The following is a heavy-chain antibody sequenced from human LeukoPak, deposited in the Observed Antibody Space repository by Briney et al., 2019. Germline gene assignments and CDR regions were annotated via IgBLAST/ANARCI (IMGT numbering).Heavy chain of an antibody. D-gene: IGHD2-2*01. V-gene: IGHV1-3*01. J-gene: IGHJ5*02. CDR3: ARSCSSTSCYCWFDP. CDR1: GYTFTSYA. CDR2: INAGNGNT. Sequence: ASVKVSCKASGYTFTSYAMQWVRQAPGQRLEWMGWINAGNGNTKYSQKFQGRVTITRDTSASTAYMELSSLRSEDTAVYYCARSCSSTSCYCWFDPWGQGTLVTVSS.